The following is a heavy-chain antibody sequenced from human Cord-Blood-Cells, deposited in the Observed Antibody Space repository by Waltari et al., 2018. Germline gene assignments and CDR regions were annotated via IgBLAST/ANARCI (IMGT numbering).Heavy chain of an antibody. CDR1: GGSFSGYY. CDR2: INHSGST. J-gene: IGHJ3*02. D-gene: IGHD3-3*01. CDR3: ASSWVIFGVVANAFDI. Sequence: QVQLQQWGAGLLKHSETLSLTCAVYGGSFSGYYWSWIRQPPGKGLEWIGEINHSGSTNYNPSLKSRVTISVDTSKNQFSLKLSSVTAADTAVYYCASSWVIFGVVANAFDIWGQGTMVTVSS. V-gene: IGHV4-34*01.